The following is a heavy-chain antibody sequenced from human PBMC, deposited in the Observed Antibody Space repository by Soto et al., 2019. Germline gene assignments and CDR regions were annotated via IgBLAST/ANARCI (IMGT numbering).Heavy chain of an antibody. CDR3: ASQPGGGGY. D-gene: IGHD3-10*01. V-gene: IGHV3-53*01. CDR2: IYSGGYT. CDR1: GFTVSNNY. Sequence: EVQLVESGGGLIQPGGSLRLSCAVSGFTVSNNYMSWVRQAPGKGLEGVSVIYSGGYTAYGDSVKGRFTISRDNSKNKLYLQRNRRGADHTAVFYWASQPGGGGYWGQGTLVTVSS. J-gene: IGHJ4*02.